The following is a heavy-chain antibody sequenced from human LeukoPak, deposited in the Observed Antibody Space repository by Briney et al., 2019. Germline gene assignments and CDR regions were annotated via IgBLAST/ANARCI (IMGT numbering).Heavy chain of an antibody. CDR1: GYTLTELS. V-gene: IGHV1-24*01. CDR2: FDPEDGET. CDR3: ATPSYITMVREVISLDY. Sequence: WASVKVSCKVSGYTLTELSMHWVRQAPGKGLEWMGGFDPEDGETIYAQKFQGRVTMTEDTSTDTAYMELSSLRSEDTAVYYCATPSYITMVREVISLDYWGQGTLVTVSS. J-gene: IGHJ4*02. D-gene: IGHD3-10*01.